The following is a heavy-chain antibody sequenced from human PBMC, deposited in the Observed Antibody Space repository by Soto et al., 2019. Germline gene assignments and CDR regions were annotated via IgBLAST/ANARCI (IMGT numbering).Heavy chain of an antibody. D-gene: IGHD3-3*01. CDR1: GFTFSSYS. V-gene: IGHV3-21*01. Sequence: PGGSLRLSCAASGFTFSSYSMSWVRQAPGKGLEWVSSISSSSSYIYYADSVKGRFTISRDNAKNSLYLQMNSLRAEDTAVYYCARDLFPYDFWSGYYKNWFDPWGQGTLVTVSS. CDR3: ARDLFPYDFWSGYYKNWFDP. CDR2: ISSSSSYI. J-gene: IGHJ5*02.